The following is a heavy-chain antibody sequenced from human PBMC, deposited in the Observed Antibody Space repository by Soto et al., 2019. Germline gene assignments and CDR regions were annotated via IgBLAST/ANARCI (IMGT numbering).Heavy chain of an antibody. CDR3: ARAVDFDY. V-gene: IGHV3-30-3*01. CDR1: GFTFSSYA. CDR2: ISYDGSNK. J-gene: IGHJ4*02. Sequence: QVQLVESGGGVVQPGRSLRLSCAASGFTFSSYAMHWVRQAPGKGLEWVAVISYDGSNKYYADSVTGRFTISRDNSKNTLYLQMNSLRAEDTAVYYCARAVDFDYWGQGTLVTVSS.